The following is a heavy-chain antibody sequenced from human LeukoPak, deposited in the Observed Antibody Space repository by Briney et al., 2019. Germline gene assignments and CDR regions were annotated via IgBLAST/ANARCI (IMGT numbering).Heavy chain of an antibody. CDR2: INPNNGGT. CDR1: GYSFTRYY. CDR3: AKDQNTGYANNWFDP. Sequence: GASVKVSCKASGYSFTRYYIHWVRQARGQGLEWMGWINPNNGGTNFAQKFQGRVTMTRDTSISTAYMELSRLRSDDTAIYYCAKDQNTGYANNWFDPWGQGTLVTVSS. D-gene: IGHD5-12*01. V-gene: IGHV1-2*02. J-gene: IGHJ5*02.